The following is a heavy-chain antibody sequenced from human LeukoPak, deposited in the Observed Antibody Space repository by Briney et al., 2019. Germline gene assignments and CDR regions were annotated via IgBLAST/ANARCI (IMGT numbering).Heavy chain of an antibody. CDR2: IIPILGTA. Sequence: SVKVSCKASGGTFSSYAISWVRQAPGQGLEWMGGIIPILGTANYAQKFQGRVTITADESTSTAYMELSSLRSEDTAVYYCARDAQRYFDWLFYGEAFDIWGQGTMVTVSS. D-gene: IGHD3-9*01. V-gene: IGHV1-69*13. CDR3: ARDAQRYFDWLFYGEAFDI. CDR1: GGTFSSYA. J-gene: IGHJ3*02.